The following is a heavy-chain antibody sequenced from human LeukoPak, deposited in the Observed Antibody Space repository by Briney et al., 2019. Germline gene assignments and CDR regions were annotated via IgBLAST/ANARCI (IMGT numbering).Heavy chain of an antibody. V-gene: IGHV3-30-3*01. Sequence: PGGSLRLSCAASGXTLNSYAMHWVRQAPGKGLEWVAVISYDGSNEYYADSVKGRFTISRNTSKNTLYLQMNNLRPEDTALYYCVRDRCSACHYFDCWGQGTLVTVSS. CDR2: ISYDGSNE. CDR3: VRDRCSACHYFDC. D-gene: IGHD6-25*01. CDR1: GXTLNSYA. J-gene: IGHJ4*02.